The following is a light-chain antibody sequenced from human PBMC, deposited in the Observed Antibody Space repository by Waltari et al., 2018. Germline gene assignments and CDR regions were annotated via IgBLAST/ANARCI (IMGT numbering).Light chain of an antibody. CDR3: QTWGTDTYVV. CDR2: VNNDGSH. CDR1: REPSNYE. Sequence: QLVLTQSPSASASLGASVKLPCTLTREPSNYEIAWHQHQPQKGPRYLMNVNNDGSHIKGDGIPDRFSGSSSGAERYLTISSLQSEDEADYYCQTWGTDTYVVFGGGTKLTVL. V-gene: IGLV4-69*02. J-gene: IGLJ2*01.